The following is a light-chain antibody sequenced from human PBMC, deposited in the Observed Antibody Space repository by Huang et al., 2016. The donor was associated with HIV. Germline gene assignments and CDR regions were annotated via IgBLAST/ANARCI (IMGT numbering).Light chain of an antibody. CDR3: MQGRHLPRT. CDR1: QSLLHSDEKTY. Sequence: DIVMTQTPLSLSVTPGQPASISCKSSQSLLHSDEKTYLYWYLQKPGQPPQLLIYEVSIRVPGVPDRFSGSGSGTHFTLQISQVEADDVGVYYCMQGRHLPRTFGQGTRVEIK. J-gene: IGKJ1*01. V-gene: IGKV2-29*02. CDR2: EVS.